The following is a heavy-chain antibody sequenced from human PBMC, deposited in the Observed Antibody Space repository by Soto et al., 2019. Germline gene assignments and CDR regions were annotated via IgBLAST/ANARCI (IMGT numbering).Heavy chain of an antibody. Sequence: GGSLRLSCAASGFTFSDYYMSWIRQAPGKGLEWVSYISSSGSTIYYADSVKGRFTISRDNAKNSLYLQMNSLRAEDTAVYYCARDISYYDFATRSFDYWGQGTLVTVSS. V-gene: IGHV3-11*01. D-gene: IGHD3-3*01. J-gene: IGHJ4*02. CDR3: ARDISYYDFATRSFDY. CDR2: ISSSGSTI. CDR1: GFTFSDYY.